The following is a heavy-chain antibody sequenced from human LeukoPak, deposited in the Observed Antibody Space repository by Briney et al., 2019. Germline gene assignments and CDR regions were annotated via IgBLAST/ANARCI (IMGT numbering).Heavy chain of an antibody. Sequence: ASVEVSCKASGYTFTGYYIHWVRQAPGQGLESMGWINHNNGGTNYGQKFQGRVTMTRDTSISAAYMELSRLRSDDTAVYYCARDDGSGSPLDYWGQGTMVSVSS. CDR1: GYTFTGYY. V-gene: IGHV1-2*02. CDR2: INHNNGGT. J-gene: IGHJ4*02. CDR3: ARDDGSGSPLDY. D-gene: IGHD3-10*01.